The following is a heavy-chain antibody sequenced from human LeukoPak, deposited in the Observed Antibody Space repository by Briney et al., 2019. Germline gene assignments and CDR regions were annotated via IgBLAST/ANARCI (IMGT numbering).Heavy chain of an antibody. J-gene: IGHJ4*02. V-gene: IGHV4-34*01. CDR3: VRGGGGWYQDY. D-gene: IGHD2-21*02. CDR2: INNSGST. CDR1: GGSFSGYY. Sequence: SETLSLTCAVYGGSFSGYYWSWIRQPPGKGLEWIGEINNSGSTNYNPALKRRVTISVDTSHNHFSLQLSHVTAADPALDYLVRGGGGWYQDYWGQGTLDSVSS.